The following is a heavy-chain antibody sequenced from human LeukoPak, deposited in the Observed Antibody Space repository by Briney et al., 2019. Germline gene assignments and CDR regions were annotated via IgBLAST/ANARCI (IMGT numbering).Heavy chain of an antibody. Sequence: ASVKVSCKASGYTFTGYYMHWVRQAPGQGLEWMGWINPNSGGTNYAQKFQGRVTMTRDTSISTAYMELSRLRSDDTAVYYCARDWTNYDFWSGYFDLDYWGQGTLVTVSS. J-gene: IGHJ4*02. CDR1: GYTFTGYY. D-gene: IGHD3-3*01. CDR3: ARDWTNYDFWSGYFDLDY. CDR2: INPNSGGT. V-gene: IGHV1-2*02.